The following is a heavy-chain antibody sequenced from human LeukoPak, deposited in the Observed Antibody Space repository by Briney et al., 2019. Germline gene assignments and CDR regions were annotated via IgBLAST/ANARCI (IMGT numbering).Heavy chain of an antibody. Sequence: SETLSLTCSVSGGSISNYYWSWMRQPPGKGLEWIGYIYYSGSTNYNPSLKSRVTISVDTSKNQFSLKLSSVTAADTAVYYCAGSSIAAPFDYWGQGTLVTVSS. CDR1: GGSISNYY. J-gene: IGHJ4*02. D-gene: IGHD6-6*01. CDR3: AGSSIAAPFDY. CDR2: IYYSGST. V-gene: IGHV4-59*12.